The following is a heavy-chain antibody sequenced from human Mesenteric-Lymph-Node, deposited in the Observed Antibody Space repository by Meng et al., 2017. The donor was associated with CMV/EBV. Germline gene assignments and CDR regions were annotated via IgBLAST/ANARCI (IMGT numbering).Heavy chain of an antibody. V-gene: IGHV3-74*01. Sequence: GESLKISCAASGFTFSSYWMHWVRQAPGKGLVWVSRINSDGSSTRYADSVKGRFTISSDNAKNTLFLQMTSLRAEDTAVYYCARDRSSAELILFDYWGQGTLVTVSS. CDR1: GFTFSSYW. D-gene: IGHD2-15*01. CDR2: INSDGSST. CDR3: ARDRSSAELILFDY. J-gene: IGHJ4*02.